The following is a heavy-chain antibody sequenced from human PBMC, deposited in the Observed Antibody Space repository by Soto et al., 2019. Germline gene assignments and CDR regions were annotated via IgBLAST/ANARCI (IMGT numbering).Heavy chain of an antibody. Sequence: EVQLVKSGGGLVKPGGSLRLSCAASGFTFSNAWMSWVRQAPGKGLEWVGRIKSKTDGGTTDYAAPVKGRFTISRDDSKNTLYLQMNSLKTEDTAVYYCTTDYSIVGAIDAFDIWGQGTMVTVSS. CDR1: GFTFSNAW. D-gene: IGHD1-26*01. V-gene: IGHV3-15*01. J-gene: IGHJ3*02. CDR3: TTDYSIVGAIDAFDI. CDR2: IKSKTDGGTT.